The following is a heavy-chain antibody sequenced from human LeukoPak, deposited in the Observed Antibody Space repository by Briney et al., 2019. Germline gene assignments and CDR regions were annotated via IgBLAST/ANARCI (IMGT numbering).Heavy chain of an antibody. CDR3: ARSRSQVGAAGFDY. CDR2: IAYDGGDR. J-gene: IGHJ4*02. D-gene: IGHD6-13*01. V-gene: IGHV3-30-3*01. Sequence: GGSLRLSRAASGFTFSDFAMHWVRQPPGKGREWVAVIAYDGGDRYYADSVKGRFTISRDNSKNALYLQMNSLRNEDTAVYYCARSRSQVGAAGFDYWGQGSLVTVSS. CDR1: GFTFSDFA.